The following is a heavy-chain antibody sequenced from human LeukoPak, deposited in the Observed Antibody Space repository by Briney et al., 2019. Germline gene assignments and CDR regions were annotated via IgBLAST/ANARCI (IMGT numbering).Heavy chain of an antibody. CDR3: ARVRRIPDYYYYMDV. V-gene: IGHV4-34*01. CDR1: GGSFSGYY. CDR2: INHSGST. J-gene: IGHJ6*03. Sequence: SETLSLTCAVYGGSFSGYYWSWIRQPPGKGLEWIGEINHSGSTNYNPSLKSRVTISVDTSKNQFSLKLSSVTAADTAVYYCARVRRIPDYYYYMDVWGKGTTVTVSS. D-gene: IGHD5-18*01.